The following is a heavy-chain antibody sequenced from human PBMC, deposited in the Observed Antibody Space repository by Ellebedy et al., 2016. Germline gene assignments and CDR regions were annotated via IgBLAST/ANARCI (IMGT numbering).Heavy chain of an antibody. CDR1: GYTFTGYY. CDR2: INPNSGGT. CDR3: ATGGYYDSSGYYPYYYYGMDV. J-gene: IGHJ6*02. V-gene: IGHV1-2*04. D-gene: IGHD3-22*01. Sequence: ASVKVSCKASGYTFTGYYMHWVRQAPGQGLEWMGWINPNSGGTNYAQKFQGWVTMTRDTSISTAYMELSRLRSDDTAVYYCATGGYYDSSGYYPYYYYGMDVWGQGTTVTVSS.